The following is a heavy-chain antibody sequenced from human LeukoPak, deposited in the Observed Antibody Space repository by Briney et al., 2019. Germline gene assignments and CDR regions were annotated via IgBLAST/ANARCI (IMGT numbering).Heavy chain of an antibody. CDR3: ARDYSYGSGWYFQH. CDR1: GGTFSSYA. CDR2: IIPIFGTA. D-gene: IGHD6-19*01. V-gene: IGHV1-69*13. Sequence: SVKVSCKASGGTFSSYAISWVRQAPGQGLEWVGGIIPIFGTANYAQKFQGRVTITADESTSTAYMELSRLRSEDTAVYYCARDYSYGSGWYFQHWGQGTLVTVSS. J-gene: IGHJ1*01.